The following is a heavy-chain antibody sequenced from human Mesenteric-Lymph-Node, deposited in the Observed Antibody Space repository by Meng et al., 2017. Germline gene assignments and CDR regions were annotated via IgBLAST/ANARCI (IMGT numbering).Heavy chain of an antibody. V-gene: IGHV1-18*01. D-gene: IGHD5-18*01. CDR1: GDTVTSDG. Sequence: QVQLVQSGAEVKKPGASVKVSCKASGDTVTSDGISWVRQAPGQGLEWMGWISAYNGNTNYAQKLQGRVTMTTDTSTSTAYMELRSLRSDDTAVYYCARAVYSYGSWWYFDLWGRGTLVTVPS. CDR2: ISAYNGNT. J-gene: IGHJ2*01. CDR3: ARAVYSYGSWWYFDL.